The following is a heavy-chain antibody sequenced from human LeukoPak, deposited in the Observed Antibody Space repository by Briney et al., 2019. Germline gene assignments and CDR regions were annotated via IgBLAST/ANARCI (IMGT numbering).Heavy chain of an antibody. CDR2: VKEDGTTK. D-gene: IGHD2-15*01. CDR3: VSQEVVPH. Sequence: PGGSLRLSCAASGFSFTNYWMSWVRQAPGKGLEWVANVKEDGTTKQYVDSVKGRFTISRDKAKNSLYMQMDSLRAEDTAVYYCVSQEVVPHWGQGTLVSVFS. CDR1: GFSFTNYW. V-gene: IGHV3-7*01. J-gene: IGHJ4*02.